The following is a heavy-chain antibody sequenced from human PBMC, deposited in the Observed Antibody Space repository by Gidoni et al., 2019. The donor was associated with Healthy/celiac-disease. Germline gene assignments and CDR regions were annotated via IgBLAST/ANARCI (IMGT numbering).Heavy chain of an antibody. J-gene: IGHJ4*02. CDR2: ISSSSSYI. D-gene: IGHD6-13*01. CDR1: GFTFSSYS. Sequence: EVQLVESGGGLVKPGGSLRLSCAASGFTFSSYSMNWVRQAPGKGLGWVSSISSSSSYIYYADSVKGRFTISRDNAKNSLYLQMNSLRAEDTAVYYCARDPSSWSIFDYWGQGTLVTVSS. V-gene: IGHV3-21*01. CDR3: ARDPSSWSIFDY.